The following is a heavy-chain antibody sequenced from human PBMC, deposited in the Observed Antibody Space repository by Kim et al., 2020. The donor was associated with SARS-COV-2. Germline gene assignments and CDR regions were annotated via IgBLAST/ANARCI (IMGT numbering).Heavy chain of an antibody. CDR2: IRSKAYGGTT. CDR1: GFTFGDYA. D-gene: IGHD5-18*01. J-gene: IGHJ6*02. Sequence: GGSLRLSCTASGFTFGDYAMSWFRQAPGKGLEWVGFIRSKAYGGTTEYAASVKGRFTISRDDSKSIAYLQMNSLKTEDTAVYYCTRDLKEIQLWYYYYYGMDVWGQGTTVTVSS. V-gene: IGHV3-49*03. CDR3: TRDLKEIQLWYYYYYGMDV.